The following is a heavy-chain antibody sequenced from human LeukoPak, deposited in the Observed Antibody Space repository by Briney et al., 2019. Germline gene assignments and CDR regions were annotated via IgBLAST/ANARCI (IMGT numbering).Heavy chain of an antibody. Sequence: GGSLRLSCAASGFTFSNYAINWVRQAPGKGLEWFSSISTTGTYTDYADSVKGRFTISRDNSKNTLYLQMNSLRAEDTAVYYCARDSGNTAMVGGFDYWGQGTLVTVSS. CDR2: ISTTGTYT. CDR3: ARDSGNTAMVGGFDY. V-gene: IGHV3-21*04. J-gene: IGHJ4*02. CDR1: GFTFSNYA. D-gene: IGHD5-18*01.